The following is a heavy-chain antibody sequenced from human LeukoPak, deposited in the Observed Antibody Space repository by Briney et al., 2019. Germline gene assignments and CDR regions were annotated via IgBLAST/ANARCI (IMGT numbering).Heavy chain of an antibody. D-gene: IGHD4-23*01. CDR1: GFTFDASA. J-gene: IGHJ4*02. CDR3: AKDLSGGNPFDY. CDR2: ISWNSSSI. Sequence: HPGGSLRLSCATSGFTFDASAMHCARQPPGKGMEWVWGISWNSSSIGYADSLKGRFTISRDNAKNSLYLQMNSLRAEDTALYYCAKDLSGGNPFDYWGQGTLVTVSS. V-gene: IGHV3-9*01.